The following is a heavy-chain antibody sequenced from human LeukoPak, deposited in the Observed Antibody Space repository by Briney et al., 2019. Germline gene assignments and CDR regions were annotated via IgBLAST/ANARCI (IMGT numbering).Heavy chain of an antibody. V-gene: IGHV1-18*01. D-gene: IGHD3-22*01. CDR3: ARSNYYDSSGYWVMYYFDY. CDR1: GYTFTSYG. Sequence: EASVKVSCKASGYTFTSYGISWVRQAPGQGLEWMGWISAYNGNTNYAQKLQGRVTMTTDTSTSTAYMELRSLRSDDTAVYYCARSNYYDSSGYWVMYYFDYWGQGTLVTVSS. CDR2: ISAYNGNT. J-gene: IGHJ4*02.